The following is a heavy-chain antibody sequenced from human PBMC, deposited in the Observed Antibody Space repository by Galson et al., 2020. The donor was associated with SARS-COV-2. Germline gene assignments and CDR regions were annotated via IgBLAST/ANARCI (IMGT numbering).Heavy chain of an antibody. Sequence: SETLSLTCTVSGGSISRSSYYWGWIRQPAGKGLEWIGSINYHENCYHNPSLKSRVTVSVDTAKNQVSLKLSSVTAADTAVYYCARHRRNWYFDLWGRGTLVNVSS. CDR2: INYHENC. V-gene: IGHV4-39*01. J-gene: IGHJ2*01. CDR1: GGSISRSSYY. CDR3: ARHRRNWYFDL.